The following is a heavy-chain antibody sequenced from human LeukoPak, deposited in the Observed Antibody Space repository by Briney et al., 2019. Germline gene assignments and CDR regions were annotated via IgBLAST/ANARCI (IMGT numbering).Heavy chain of an antibody. V-gene: IGHV3-23*01. CDR1: GFTFTNYA. D-gene: IGHD3-10*01. J-gene: IGHJ4*02. CDR2: ISGGGDST. Sequence: PGGSLRLSCAASGFTFTNYAMKWVRQPPGKGLEWVSTISGGGDSTYYAESVKGRFTISRDNSKNTLYLQMNSLRAEDTAVYYCAKDPASNYYASGSYYPYWGQGTLVTVSS. CDR3: AKDPASNYYASGSYYPY.